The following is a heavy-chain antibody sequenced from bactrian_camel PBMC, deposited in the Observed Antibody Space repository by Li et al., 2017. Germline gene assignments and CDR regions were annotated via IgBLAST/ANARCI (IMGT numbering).Heavy chain of an antibody. CDR2: LDTDGST. V-gene: IGHV3S55*01. CDR3: VADAGGAYCDGDLRPGYGH. CDR1: GHPWSSYC. D-gene: IGHD6*01. J-gene: IGHJ4*01. Sequence: HVQLVESGGGSVQAGGSLRLSCVVHGHPWSSYCTGWFRRALGKEREGVASLDTDGSTHYAHSVKGRYTISRDGAKNTLYLQMNNLKAEDTATYYCVADAGGAYCDGDLRPGYGHWGQGTQVTVS.